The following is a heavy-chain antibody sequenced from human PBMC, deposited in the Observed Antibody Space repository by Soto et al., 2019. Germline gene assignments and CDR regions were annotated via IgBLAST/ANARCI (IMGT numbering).Heavy chain of an antibody. Sequence: PGGSLRLSCAASGFTFSSYAMSWVRQAPGKGLEWVSAISGSGGSTYYADSVKGRFTISRDNSKNILYLQMNSLRAEDTAVYYCAKGITDTGGYYYYSMDVWGQGTAVTVSS. D-gene: IGHD3-16*01. CDR2: ISGSGGST. V-gene: IGHV3-23*01. J-gene: IGHJ6*02. CDR3: AKGITDTGGYYYYSMDV. CDR1: GFTFSSYA.